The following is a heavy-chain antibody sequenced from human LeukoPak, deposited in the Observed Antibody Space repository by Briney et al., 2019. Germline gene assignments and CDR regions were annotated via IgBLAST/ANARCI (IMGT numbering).Heavy chain of an antibody. CDR2: VNPSGGST. V-gene: IGHV1-46*01. J-gene: IGHJ4*02. D-gene: IGHD5-18*01. Sequence: ASVKVSCKASGYTFTSYYMHWVRQAPGQVLEWMGIVNPSGGSTSYAQKFQGRVTMTRDTSTSTVYMELSSLRSEDTAVYYCARSGDTAMVSDYWGQGTLVTVSS. CDR3: ARSGDTAMVSDY. CDR1: GYTFTSYY.